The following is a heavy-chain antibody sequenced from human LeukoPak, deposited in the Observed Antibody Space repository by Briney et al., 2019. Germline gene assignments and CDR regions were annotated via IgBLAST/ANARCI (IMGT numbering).Heavy chain of an antibody. CDR2: IYYSGST. V-gene: IGHV4-59*08. Sequence: PSETLSLTCTVSGGSISSYYWSWIRQPPGKGLEWIAYIYYSGSTRYNPSLKSRVAISVDTSNNQVSLKLSSVTAADTAVYYCARHGYCSGGSCYWDYWGQGTLVTVSS. CDR3: ARHGYCSGGSCYWDY. J-gene: IGHJ4*02. CDR1: GGSISSYY. D-gene: IGHD2-15*01.